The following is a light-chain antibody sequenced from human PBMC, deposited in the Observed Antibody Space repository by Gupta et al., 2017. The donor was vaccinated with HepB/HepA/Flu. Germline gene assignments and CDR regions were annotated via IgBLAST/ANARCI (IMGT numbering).Light chain of an antibody. Sequence: QSVLTQPPSASGTPGQRVTISCSGSSSNIGSNTVNWYQQLPGTAPKLRIYSNNQRPSGVPDRFSGSKSGTSASLAISGLQSEDEADYYCAAWDDSLNEEVFGGGTKLTVL. CDR2: SNN. CDR1: SSNIGSNT. V-gene: IGLV1-44*01. CDR3: AAWDDSLNEEV. J-gene: IGLJ2*01.